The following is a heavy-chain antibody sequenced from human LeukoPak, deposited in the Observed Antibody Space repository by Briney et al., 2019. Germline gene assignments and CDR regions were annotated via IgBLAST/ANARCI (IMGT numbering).Heavy chain of an antibody. Sequence: PKASVKVSCKASGYTFTSYDINWVRQAPGQGLEWMGGIIPIFGTANYAQKFQGRVTITADKSTSTAYMELSSLRSEDTAVYYCARLVAGAYYYCGMDVWGKGTTVTVSS. J-gene: IGHJ6*04. CDR3: ARLVAGAYYYCGMDV. CDR1: GYTFTSYD. CDR2: IIPIFGTA. V-gene: IGHV1-69*06. D-gene: IGHD2-15*01.